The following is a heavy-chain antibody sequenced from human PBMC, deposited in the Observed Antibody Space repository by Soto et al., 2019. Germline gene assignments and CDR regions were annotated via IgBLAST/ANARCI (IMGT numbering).Heavy chain of an antibody. CDR3: ARGLTTRTSARPWFDP. Sequence: EVQVVESGGGLVQPGGFLRLSCADSGFSVSSSYMSWFRRAPGKGLEWVSVLYSGGSKFYAGAVRGRFTISSDYLTNTLKLEMSDLKAGDTAVYFCARGLTTRTSARPWFDPWGQGTLGTVSP. V-gene: IGHV3-66*01. CDR2: LYSGGSK. CDR1: GFSVSSSY. J-gene: IGHJ5*02. D-gene: IGHD6-6*01.